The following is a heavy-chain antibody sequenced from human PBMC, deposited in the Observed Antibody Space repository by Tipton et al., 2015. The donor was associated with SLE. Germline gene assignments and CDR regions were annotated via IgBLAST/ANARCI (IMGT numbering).Heavy chain of an antibody. D-gene: IGHD2-21*01. V-gene: IGHV4-39*07. CDR2: IFYSGTT. J-gene: IGHJ5*02. CDR3: ARGHPHIVVVIGGGWFDP. CDR1: GVSISSYGFF. Sequence: TLSLTCTVSGVSISSYGFFWNWTRQPPGKGLESIGTIFYSGTTYYNPSLKSRVTISVDTSNNQFSLKLTSVTAADTAVYYCARGHPHIVVVIGGGWFDPWGQGTLVTVSS.